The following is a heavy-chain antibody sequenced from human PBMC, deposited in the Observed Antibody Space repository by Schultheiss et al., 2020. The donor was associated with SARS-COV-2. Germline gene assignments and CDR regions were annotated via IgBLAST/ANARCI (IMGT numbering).Heavy chain of an antibody. CDR2: INYSGST. V-gene: IGHV4-39*01. Sequence: GSLRLSCTVSGGSISSSSYYWGWIRQPPGKGLEWIGYINYSGSTYYNPSLKSRVTISVDTSKNQFSLKLSSVTAADTAVYYCARTGSGWYGGFDYWGQGTLVTVSS. D-gene: IGHD6-19*01. CDR3: ARTGSGWYGGFDY. J-gene: IGHJ4*02. CDR1: GGSISSSSYY.